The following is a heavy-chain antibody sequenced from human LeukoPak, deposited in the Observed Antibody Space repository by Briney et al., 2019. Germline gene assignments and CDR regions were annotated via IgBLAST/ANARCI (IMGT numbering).Heavy chain of an antibody. V-gene: IGHV3-30*18. D-gene: IGHD6-19*01. CDR3: AKGRMAVPGTIEFDY. Sequence: GRSLTLSCSVWGFTLSNYAIHGVRQSPGKGLVWVAVMSDDDGSTKHYADSVKGRFTMSRDNSENTVYLQMNSLRAEDTAVYYCAKGRMAVPGTIEFDYWGQGTLVTVSS. CDR1: GFTLSNYA. J-gene: IGHJ4*02. CDR2: MSDDDGSTK.